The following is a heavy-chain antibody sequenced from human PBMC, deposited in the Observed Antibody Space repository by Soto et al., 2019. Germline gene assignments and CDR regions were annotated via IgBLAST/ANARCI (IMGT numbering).Heavy chain of an antibody. D-gene: IGHD3-10*01. CDR2: INTIFGTP. CDR3: ARDGVTMVRGVIITGYYGMDV. J-gene: IGHJ6*02. V-gene: IGHV1-69*13. Sequence: RASAQVSFKASGYTFTSYAMHVVRQSPGQRREWVGGINTIFGTPNYAQKSHRRVTITADESTSTAHMELSSLRSEDTAVYYCARDGVTMVRGVIITGYYGMDVWGQGTTVTVS. CDR1: GYTFTSYA.